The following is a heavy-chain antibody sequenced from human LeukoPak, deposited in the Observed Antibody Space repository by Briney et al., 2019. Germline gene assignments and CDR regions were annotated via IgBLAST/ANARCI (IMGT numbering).Heavy chain of an antibody. CDR2: IYPGDSDT. CDR3: ARHPQLRYFDWLGITNYYYGMDV. J-gene: IGHJ6*02. V-gene: IGHV5-51*01. CDR1: GYSFTSYW. D-gene: IGHD3-9*01. Sequence: GESLKISCKGSGYSFTSYWIGWVRQMPGKGLEWMGIIYPGDSDTRYSPSFQGQVTISADKSISTAYLQWSSLKASDTAMYYCARHPQLRYFDWLGITNYYYGMDVWGQGTTVTVSS.